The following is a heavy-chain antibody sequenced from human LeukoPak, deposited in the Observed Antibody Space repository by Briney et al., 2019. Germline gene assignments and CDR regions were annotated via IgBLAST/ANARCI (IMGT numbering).Heavy chain of an antibody. CDR1: GFTFSSYA. J-gene: IGHJ4*02. V-gene: IGHV3-23*01. CDR3: AKEHRSIAVAGTPFDY. Sequence: GGSLRLSCAASGFTFSSYAMSWVRQAPGKGLEWVSAISGSGGSTYYADSVKGRFTISRDNSKNTLYLQMNSLRAEDTAVYYCAKEHRSIAVAGTPFDYWGQGTLVTVSS. CDR2: ISGSGGST. D-gene: IGHD6-19*01.